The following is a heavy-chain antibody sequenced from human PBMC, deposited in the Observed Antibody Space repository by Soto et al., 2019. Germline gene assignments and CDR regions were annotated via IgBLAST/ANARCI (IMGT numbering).Heavy chain of an antibody. V-gene: IGHV3-20*04. CDR1: GFTFDDYG. J-gene: IGHJ5*02. CDR3: ATPLWCVTTSNWFDP. CDR2: INWNGGST. Sequence: PGGSLRLSCAASGFTFDDYGMSWVRQAPGKGLEWVSGINWNGGSTGYADSVKGRFTISRDNAKNSLYLQMNSLRAEDTAVYYCATPLWCVTTSNWFDPWGQGTLVTVSS. D-gene: IGHD4-4*01.